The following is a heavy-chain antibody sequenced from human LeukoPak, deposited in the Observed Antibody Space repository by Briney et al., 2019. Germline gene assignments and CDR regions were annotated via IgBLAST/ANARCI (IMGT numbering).Heavy chain of an antibody. CDR3: ARYDSSGYLPDY. J-gene: IGHJ4*02. CDR1: GGSISSYY. CDR2: IYYSGST. V-gene: IGHV4-59*01. D-gene: IGHD3-22*01. Sequence: PSGTLSLSCTVSGGSISSYYWSWVRQPPGKELEWIGYIYYSGSTNYNPSLKSRVTISVDTSKNQISLTLSSVTAADTAVYYCARYDSSGYLPDYWGQGSLVTVSS.